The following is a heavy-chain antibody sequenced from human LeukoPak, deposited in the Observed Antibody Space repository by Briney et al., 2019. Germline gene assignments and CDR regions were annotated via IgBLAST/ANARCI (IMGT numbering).Heavy chain of an antibody. CDR3: ARDTLGEGEDANYAVYYFDY. V-gene: IGHV3-7*01. J-gene: IGHJ4*02. CDR1: GFRFNTYW. D-gene: IGHD4/OR15-4a*01. Sequence: GGSQRLSCAASGFRFNTYWMSWVRQAPGKGLEWVANIKQDGNEKYYADSVKGRFTISRDNGKNSLDLQMNSLRADDTAVYYCARDTLGEGEDANYAVYYFDYWGQGTVVTVSS. CDR2: IKQDGNEK.